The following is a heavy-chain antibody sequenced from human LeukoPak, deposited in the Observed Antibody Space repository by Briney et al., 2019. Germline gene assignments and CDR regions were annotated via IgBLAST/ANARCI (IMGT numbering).Heavy chain of an antibody. Sequence: GGSLRLSCVGSGFMFHDYVMHWVRQAPGKGPEWVSGLSWNSDLIGYADSVKGRFTISRDNDRNTVYLQMNSLTVGDTAFYYCTRSPSFTLGGGYLDSWGQGSLVTVSS. V-gene: IGHV3-9*01. CDR1: GFMFHDYV. CDR3: TRSPSFTLGGGYLDS. D-gene: IGHD3-22*01. J-gene: IGHJ5*01. CDR2: LSWNSDLI.